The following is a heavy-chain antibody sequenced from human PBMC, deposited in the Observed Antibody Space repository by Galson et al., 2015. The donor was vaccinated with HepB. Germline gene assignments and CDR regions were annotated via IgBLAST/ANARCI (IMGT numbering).Heavy chain of an antibody. CDR3: ARDWQWLVPSFDF. D-gene: IGHD6-19*01. CDR2: ISSDSSYI. J-gene: IGHJ4*02. CDR1: GFTFNTYS. V-gene: IGHV3-21*01. Sequence: CAASGFTFNTYSMNWVRQAPGKGLEWVSSISSDSSYIYYADSVKGRFTISRDNAKSSLYLQMNSLRAEDTAVYHCARDWQWLVPSFDFWGQGTLVTVSS.